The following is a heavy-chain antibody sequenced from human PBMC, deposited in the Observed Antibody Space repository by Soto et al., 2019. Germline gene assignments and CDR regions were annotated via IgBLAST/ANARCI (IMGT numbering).Heavy chain of an antibody. CDR1: GGTFSSYA. J-gene: IGHJ4*02. V-gene: IGHV1-69*13. CDR3: ARREGYCTNGVCYLNY. D-gene: IGHD2-8*01. CDR2: IIPIFGTA. Sequence: SVKVSCKASGGTFSSYAISWVRQAPGQGLEWMGGIIPIFGTANYAQKFQGRVTITADESTSTAYMELSSLRSEDTAVYYCARREGYCTNGVCYLNYWGQGTLVTVSS.